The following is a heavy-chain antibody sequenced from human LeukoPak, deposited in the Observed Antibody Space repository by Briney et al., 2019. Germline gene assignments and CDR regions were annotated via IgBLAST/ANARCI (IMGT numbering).Heavy chain of an antibody. J-gene: IGHJ1*01. Sequence: SETMSLTCAVYGGSFSGYYWSWIRQPPGKGLEWMGEINHSGSTNYNPSLKSRVTISVDTSKNQFSLKLSSVTAADTAVYYSARGPRGYGDYVEYFQHWGQGTLVTVSS. CDR2: INHSGST. V-gene: IGHV4-34*01. CDR3: ARGPRGYGDYVEYFQH. D-gene: IGHD4-17*01. CDR1: GGSFSGYY.